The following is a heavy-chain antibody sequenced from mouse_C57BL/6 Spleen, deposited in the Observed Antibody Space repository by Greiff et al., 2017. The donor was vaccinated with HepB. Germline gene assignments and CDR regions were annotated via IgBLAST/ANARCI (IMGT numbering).Heavy chain of an antibody. CDR2: ISSGSSTI. V-gene: IGHV5-17*01. Sequence: EVHLVESGGGLVKPGGSLKLSCAASGFTFSDYGMHWVRQAPEKGLEWVAYISSGSSTIYYADTVKGRFTISRDNAKNTLFLQMTSLRSEDTAMYYCATTVVAPSAMDYWGQGTSVTVSS. CDR3: ATTVVAPSAMDY. D-gene: IGHD1-1*01. J-gene: IGHJ4*01. CDR1: GFTFSDYG.